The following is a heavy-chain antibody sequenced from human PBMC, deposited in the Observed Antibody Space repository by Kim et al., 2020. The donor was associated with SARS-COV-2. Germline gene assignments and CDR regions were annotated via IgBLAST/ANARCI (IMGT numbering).Heavy chain of an antibody. CDR1: GGSISSYY. CDR2: IYYSGST. J-gene: IGHJ4*02. D-gene: IGHD2-2*01. V-gene: IGHV4-59*01. CDR3: AGGPRYCSSTSCFDFDY. Sequence: SETLSLTCTVSGGSISSYYWSWIRQPPGKGLEWIGYIYYSGSTNYNPSLKSRVTISVDTSKNQFSLKLSSVTAADTAVYYCAGGPRYCSSTSCFDFDYWGQGTLVTVSS.